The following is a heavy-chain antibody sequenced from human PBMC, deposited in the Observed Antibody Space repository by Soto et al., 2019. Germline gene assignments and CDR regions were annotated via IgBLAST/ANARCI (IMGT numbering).Heavy chain of an antibody. CDR2: IYYSGST. CDR1: GGSISSYY. D-gene: IGHD1-20*01. CDR3: ARSITGLYYFDY. V-gene: IGHV4-59*01. Sequence: PSETLSLTCTVSGGSISSYYWSLIRQPPGKGLEWIGYIYYSGSTNYNPSLKSRVTISVDTSKNQFSLKLSSVTAADTAVYYCARSITGLYYFDYWGQGTLVTVS. J-gene: IGHJ4*02.